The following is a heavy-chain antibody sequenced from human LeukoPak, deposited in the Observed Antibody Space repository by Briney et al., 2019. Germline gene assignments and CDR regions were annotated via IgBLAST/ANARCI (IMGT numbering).Heavy chain of an antibody. V-gene: IGHV3-21*01. CDR1: GFAFSSYP. J-gene: IGHJ6*02. CDR2: ITSRGYI. CDR3: VRGGHYGMDV. Sequence: GGSLRLSCAASGFAFSSYPMTWVRQAPGKGLEWVSSITSRGYIYYADSVEGRFTISRETAKNSLYLQMNSLRAEDTAVYYCVRGGHYGMDVWGQGTTVTVSS.